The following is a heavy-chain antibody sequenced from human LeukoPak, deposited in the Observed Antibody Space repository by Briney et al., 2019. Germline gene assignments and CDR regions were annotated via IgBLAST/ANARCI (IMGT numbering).Heavy chain of an antibody. CDR2: IYYSGST. Sequence: SETLSLTCTVSGGSLSSGGDSWSWIRQPPGKGLEWIGYIYYSGSTNYNPSLKSRVTISVDTSKNQFSLKLSSVTAADTAVYYCARQGEKGADYWGQGTLVTVSS. CDR3: ARQGEKGADY. CDR1: GGSLSSGGDS. V-gene: IGHV4-61*08. D-gene: IGHD3-16*01. J-gene: IGHJ4*02.